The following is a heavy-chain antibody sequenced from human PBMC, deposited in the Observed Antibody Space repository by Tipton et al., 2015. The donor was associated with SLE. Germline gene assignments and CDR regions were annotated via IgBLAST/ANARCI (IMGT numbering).Heavy chain of an antibody. CDR1: GGSFSGYY. CDR3: ARGGTTGTAKVGLAYWYFDL. D-gene: IGHD4-17*01. CDR2: INHSGST. Sequence: TLSLTCAVYGGSFSGYYWSWIRQPPGKGLEWIGEINHSGSTNYNPSLKSRVTISVDTSKNQFSLKLSSVTAAGTAVYYCARGGTTGTAKVGLAYWYFDLWGRGTLVPVSS. J-gene: IGHJ2*01. V-gene: IGHV4-34*01.